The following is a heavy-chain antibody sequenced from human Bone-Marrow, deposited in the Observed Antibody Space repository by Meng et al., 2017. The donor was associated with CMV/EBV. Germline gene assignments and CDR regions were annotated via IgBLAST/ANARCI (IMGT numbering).Heavy chain of an antibody. D-gene: IGHD2-21*01. J-gene: IGHJ4*02. V-gene: IGHV3-9*01. Sequence: GGSLRLSCAASGFTFHDYAMHWVRQAPGKGLEWVSAISWNSAGIHYADSVKGRFTISRDSAKNSLYLQMNSLRAEDTALYYCARGAYCGGDCLFYFDFWGQGSLVTV. CDR3: ARGAYCGGDCLFYFDF. CDR1: GFTFHDYA. CDR2: ISWNSAGI.